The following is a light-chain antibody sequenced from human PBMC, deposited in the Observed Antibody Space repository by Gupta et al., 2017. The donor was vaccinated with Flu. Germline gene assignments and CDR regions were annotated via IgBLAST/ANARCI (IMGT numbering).Light chain of an antibody. J-gene: IGLJ3*02. V-gene: IGLV2-11*01. CDR2: DVN. Sequence: SALTQPRSVSASPGQSVTISCTGTSSDVGGYKYVSWYQQDGVKSPKLIIYDVNERPSGVPDRFSGSKSGNTASLTISGLEVEDEADYYCCSYAGSYSWVFGGGTKLTVL. CDR1: SSDVGGYKY. CDR3: CSYAGSYSWV.